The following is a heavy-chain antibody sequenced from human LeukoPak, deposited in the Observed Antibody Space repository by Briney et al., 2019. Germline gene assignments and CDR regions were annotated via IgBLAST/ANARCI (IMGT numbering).Heavy chain of an antibody. V-gene: IGHV3-23*01. D-gene: IGHD5-24*01. J-gene: IGHJ4*02. CDR3: AKPKTLDGYNSFDY. CDR2: ISGSGGGT. Sequence: GGSLRLSCAASGFTFSSYAMSWVRQAPGKGLEWVSAISGSGGGTYYADSVKGRFTISRDNSKNTLYLQMNSLRAEDTAVYYCAKPKTLDGYNSFDYWGQGTLVTVSS. CDR1: GFTFSSYA.